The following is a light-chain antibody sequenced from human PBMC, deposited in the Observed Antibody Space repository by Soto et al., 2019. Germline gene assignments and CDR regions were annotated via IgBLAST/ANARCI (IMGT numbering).Light chain of an antibody. CDR3: HQYHSYSLT. J-gene: IGKJ4*01. CDR1: QSISSW. V-gene: IGKV1-5*03. Sequence: DIQMTQSPSTLSASVGDRVTITCRASQSISSWLAWYQQKPGKAPKLLIYKASSLEGGVPSRFSGSGSGTDFTLTISSLQPDDFATYYCHQYHSYSLTFGGGTKVDIK. CDR2: KAS.